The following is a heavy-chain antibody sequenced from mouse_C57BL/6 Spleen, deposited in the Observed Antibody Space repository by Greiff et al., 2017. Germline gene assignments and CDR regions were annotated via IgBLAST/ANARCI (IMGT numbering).Heavy chain of an antibody. J-gene: IGHJ4*01. CDR3: ARNWGSSYAMDY. CDR2: IWTGGGA. D-gene: IGHD1-1*01. V-gene: IGHV2-9-1*01. CDR1: GFSLTSYA. Sequence: QVQLKESGPGLVAPSQSLSITCTVSGFSLTSYAISWVRQPPGKGLEWLGVIWTGGGANYNSALKYRLSISKANSKSQVLLKMHSLQPDDTARYYCARNWGSSYAMDYWGQGTSVTVSS.